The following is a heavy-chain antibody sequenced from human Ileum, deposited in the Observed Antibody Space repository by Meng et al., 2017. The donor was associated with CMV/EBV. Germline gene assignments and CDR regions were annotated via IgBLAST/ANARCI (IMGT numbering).Heavy chain of an antibody. CDR3: AKDPASEDIVVVPAAIGYGMDV. D-gene: IGHD2-2*01. CDR2: ISGSGGST. V-gene: IGHV3-23*01. Sequence: GEALKISWAASGITFSSYAMSGVRQAPGKGLEWGSAISGSGGSTYDADSVKGRFTISRDNSKNTLYLQMNSLRAEDTAVYYCAKDPASEDIVVVPAAIGYGMDVWGQGTTVTVSS. J-gene: IGHJ6*02. CDR1: GITFSSYA.